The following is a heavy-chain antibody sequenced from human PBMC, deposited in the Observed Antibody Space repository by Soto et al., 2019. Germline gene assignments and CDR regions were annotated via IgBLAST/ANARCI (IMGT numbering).Heavy chain of an antibody. CDR3: ARLPPIVVVPAARGYYYGMDV. J-gene: IGHJ6*02. CDR1: GYSFTSYW. D-gene: IGHD2-2*01. CDR2: IDPSDSYT. Sequence: GESLKISCKGSGYSFTSYWISWVRQMPGKGLEWMGRIDPSDSYTNYSPSFQGHVTISADKSISTAYLQWSSPKASDTAMYYCARLPPIVVVPAARGYYYGMDVWGQGTTVTVSS. V-gene: IGHV5-10-1*01.